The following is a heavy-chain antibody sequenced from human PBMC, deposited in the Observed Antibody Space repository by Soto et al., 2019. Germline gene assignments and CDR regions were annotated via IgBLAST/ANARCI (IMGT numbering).Heavy chain of an antibody. CDR1: GSTFSNYY. V-gene: IGHV3-21*04. CDR2: ISTRSDYI. J-gene: IGHJ4*02. D-gene: IGHD3-22*01. CDR3: AKTPDSSGPGVTFDY. Sequence: GGSLRLSCVASGSTFSNYYINWVRQAPGKGLEWVSSISTRSDYIFYADSVKGRFTISRDNSKNTLYLQMNSLRAEDTAVYYCAKTPDSSGPGVTFDYWGQGTLVTVSS.